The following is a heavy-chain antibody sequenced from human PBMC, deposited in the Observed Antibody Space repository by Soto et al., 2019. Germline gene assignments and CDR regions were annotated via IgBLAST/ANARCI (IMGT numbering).Heavy chain of an antibody. Sequence: QVQLVQSGAEVKKPGSSVKVSCKASGGTFSSYTISWVRQAPGQGLEWMGRIIPILGIANYTQKFQGRVTITADKSTSTDYMELSSLRSEDTAVYYCASYATYYYDSSGYNTDYYYYYGMDVWGQGTTVTVSS. J-gene: IGHJ6*02. V-gene: IGHV1-69*02. D-gene: IGHD3-22*01. CDR2: IIPILGIA. CDR1: GGTFSSYT. CDR3: ASYATYYYDSSGYNTDYYYYYGMDV.